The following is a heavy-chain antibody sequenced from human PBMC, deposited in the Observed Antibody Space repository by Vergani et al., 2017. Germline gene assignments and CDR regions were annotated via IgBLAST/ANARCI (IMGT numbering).Heavy chain of an antibody. J-gene: IGHJ4*02. D-gene: IGHD3-22*01. CDR2: IYTSGST. Sequence: QVQLQESGPGLVKPSQTLSLTCTVSGGSISSGSYYWSWIRQPAGKGLEWIGRIYTSGSTNYNPSLKSRVTISVDTSKNQFSLKLSSVTAADTAVYYCASDMIVVAWGYSPTFDYWGQGTLVTVSS. CDR1: GGSISSGSYY. CDR3: ASDMIVVAWGYSPTFDY. V-gene: IGHV4-61*02.